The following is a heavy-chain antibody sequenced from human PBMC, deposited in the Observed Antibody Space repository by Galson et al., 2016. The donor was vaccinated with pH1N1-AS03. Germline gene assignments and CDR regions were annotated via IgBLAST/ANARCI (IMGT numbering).Heavy chain of an antibody. Sequence: SLRLSCAASGFTFSSYAMHWVRQAPGKGLEYVSAISGNGYSTYYANSVKGRFTISRDNSKSTLFLQMGSLRPEDRAVYSCARGPVSDSNYWFPPPDYWGQGTLVTVSS. CDR1: GFTFSSYA. CDR3: ARGPVSDSNYWFPPPDY. J-gene: IGHJ4*02. D-gene: IGHD2-8*02. CDR2: ISGNGYST. V-gene: IGHV3-64*01.